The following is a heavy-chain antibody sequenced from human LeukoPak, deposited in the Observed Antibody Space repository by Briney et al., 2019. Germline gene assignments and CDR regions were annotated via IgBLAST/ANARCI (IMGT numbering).Heavy chain of an antibody. Sequence: GGSLRLSCAVSGFPFSIYEMNWVRQAPGKGLEWVSAISGSGGSTYYADSVKGRFTISRDNSKNTLYLQMNSLRAEDTAVYYCAKAPSNDYGDYYFDYWGQGTLVTVSS. CDR3: AKAPSNDYGDYYFDY. CDR2: ISGSGGST. CDR1: GFPFSIYE. J-gene: IGHJ4*02. V-gene: IGHV3-23*01. D-gene: IGHD4-17*01.